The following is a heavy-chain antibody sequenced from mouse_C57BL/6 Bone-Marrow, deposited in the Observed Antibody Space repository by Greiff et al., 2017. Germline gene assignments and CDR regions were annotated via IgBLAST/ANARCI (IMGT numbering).Heavy chain of an antibody. D-gene: IGHD2-1*01. V-gene: IGHV14-4*01. CDR3: TTLSTKVTFYAMDY. CDR2: IDPENGDN. J-gene: IGHJ4*01. CDR1: GFNFNDDY. Sequence: EVKLVESGAELVRPGASVKLSCTASGFNFNDDYMNWVKQRPEKGLEWIGWIDPENGDNAYAATFQGKATMTADTSSNTAYMPLSSLPSEDTSVYYWTTLSTKVTFYAMDYWGQGTSVTVSS.